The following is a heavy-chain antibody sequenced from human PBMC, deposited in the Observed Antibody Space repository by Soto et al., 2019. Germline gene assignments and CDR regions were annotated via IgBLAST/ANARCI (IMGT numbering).Heavy chain of an antibody. J-gene: IGHJ6*02. CDR1: GFAFSSYA. CDR3: GSHLGIVGATTPTNYYYYGMDV. Sequence: PGVSLRLSCAASGFAFSSYAMHWVRQAPGKGLEWVAVISYDGSNKYYADSVKGRFTISRDNSKNTLYLQMNSLRAEDTAVYYCGSHLGIVGATTPTNYYYYGMDVWGQGTTVTVSS. CDR2: ISYDGSNK. D-gene: IGHD1-26*01. V-gene: IGHV3-30-3*01.